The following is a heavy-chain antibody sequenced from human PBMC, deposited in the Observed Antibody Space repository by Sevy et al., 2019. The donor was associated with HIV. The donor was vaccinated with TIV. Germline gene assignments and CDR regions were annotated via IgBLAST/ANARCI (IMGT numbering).Heavy chain of an antibody. CDR2: FDPEDGET. Sequence: ASVKVSCKVSGYTLTELSMHWVRQAAGKGLEWMEGFDPEDGETIYAQKFQGRVTMTEDTSTDTAYMELSSLRSEDTAVYHCATVRCISTSCPYGMDVWGQGTTVTVSS. V-gene: IGHV1-24*01. D-gene: IGHD2-2*01. CDR1: GYTLTELS. CDR3: ATVRCISTSCPYGMDV. J-gene: IGHJ6*02.